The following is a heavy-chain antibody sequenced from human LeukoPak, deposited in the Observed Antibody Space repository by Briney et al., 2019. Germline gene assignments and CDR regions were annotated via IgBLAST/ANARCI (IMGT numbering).Heavy chain of an antibody. Sequence: GRSLRLSCTASGFTFGDYAMTWVRQTPGKGLEWLAQINGDGSEKYFVDSVEGRFTISRDNPKNSLYLQMNSLRGDDTAVYFCVRDSGFRSLGYWGQGTLVTVSS. CDR2: INGDGSEK. CDR1: GFTFGDYA. D-gene: IGHD2-15*01. CDR3: VRDSGFRSLGY. V-gene: IGHV3-7*01. J-gene: IGHJ4*02.